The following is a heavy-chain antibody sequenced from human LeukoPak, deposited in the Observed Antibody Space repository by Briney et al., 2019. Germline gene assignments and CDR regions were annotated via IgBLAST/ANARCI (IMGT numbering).Heavy chain of an antibody. D-gene: IGHD6-25*01. CDR3: ARENLAAAADY. V-gene: IGHV3-74*01. Sequence: GGSLRLSCAASGFTFSSYAMSWVRQAPGKGLVWVSRIRGDGSMTNYADSVKGRFTISRDNAKNTLYLQMNSLRLEDTAVYYCARENLAAAADYWCQGTVVTVSS. CDR2: IRGDGSMT. J-gene: IGHJ4*02. CDR1: GFTFSSYA.